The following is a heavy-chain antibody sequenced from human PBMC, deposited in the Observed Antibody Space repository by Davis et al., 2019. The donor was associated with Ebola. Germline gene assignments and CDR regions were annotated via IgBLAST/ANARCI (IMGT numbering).Heavy chain of an antibody. J-gene: IGHJ5*02. CDR2: ISDSGGST. Sequence: PGGSLRLSCAASGFTFSSYAMSWVRQAPGKGLEWVSAISDSGGSTYYADSVKGRFTISRDNSKNTLYLQMNSLRAEDTAVYYCAKKSPGYCSSTSCHNWFDPWGQGTLVTVSS. D-gene: IGHD2-2*01. V-gene: IGHV3-23*01. CDR1: GFTFSSYA. CDR3: AKKSPGYCSSTSCHNWFDP.